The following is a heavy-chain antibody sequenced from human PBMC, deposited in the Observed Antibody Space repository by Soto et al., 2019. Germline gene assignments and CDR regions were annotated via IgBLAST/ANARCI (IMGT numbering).Heavy chain of an antibody. CDR1: GGTFSSYT. D-gene: IGHD2-2*01. V-gene: IGHV1-69*08. CDR3: ARDRCSSTSCYASYYYYGMDV. CDR2: IIPILGIA. J-gene: IGHJ6*02. Sequence: QVQLVQSGAEVKKPGSSVKVSCKASGGTFSSYTISWVRQAPGQGLEWMGRIIPILGIANYAQKFQGRVTITADKSTGTAYMELSSLRSEDTAVYYCARDRCSSTSCYASYYYYGMDVWGQGTTVTVSS.